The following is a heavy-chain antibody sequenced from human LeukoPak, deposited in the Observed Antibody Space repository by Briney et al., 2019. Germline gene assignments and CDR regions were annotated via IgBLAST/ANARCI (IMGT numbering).Heavy chain of an antibody. D-gene: IGHD5-12*01. CDR3: ATPHKRGGYAFDI. J-gene: IGHJ3*02. CDR2: INPNSGGT. CDR1: GYTFTGYY. Sequence: ASVKVSCKASGYTFTGYYMHWVRQAPGQGLEWMGWINPNSGGTNYAQKFQGRVTMTRDTSISTAYMELSRLRSDDTAVYYCATPHKRGGYAFDIWGQGTRVTVSS. V-gene: IGHV1-2*02.